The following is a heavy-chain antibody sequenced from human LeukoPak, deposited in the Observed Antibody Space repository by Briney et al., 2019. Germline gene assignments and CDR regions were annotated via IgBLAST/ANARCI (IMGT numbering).Heavy chain of an antibody. CDR1: GGSVSSSKYL. J-gene: IGHJ1*01. D-gene: IGHD2-8*01. Sequence: RTSETLSLTCAVSGGSVSSSKYLWGWIRQPPGKELELIGSISYSGNTDYNPSLKSRVTLSVDTSKNQFSLKLTSVTAADSAVYYCAGLGVMVLVYQSESWGQGTPVTVSS. V-gene: IGHV4-39*07. CDR2: ISYSGNT. CDR3: AGLGVMVLVYQSES.